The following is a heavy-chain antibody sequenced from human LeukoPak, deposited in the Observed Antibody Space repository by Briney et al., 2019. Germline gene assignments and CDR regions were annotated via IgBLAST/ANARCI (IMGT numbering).Heavy chain of an antibody. CDR2: ISGSGGST. J-gene: IGHJ4*02. V-gene: IGHV3-23*01. D-gene: IGHD3-22*01. CDR3: AKSGYFDSTGYYYFDH. Sequence: GGSLRLSCAASGFTFISYAMSWVRQPPGKGLEWVSAISGSGGSTYYADSVKGRFTISRDNSKNTLYLQMNSLRAEDTAVYYCAKSGYFDSTGYYYFDHWGQGTLVTVSS. CDR1: GFTFISYA.